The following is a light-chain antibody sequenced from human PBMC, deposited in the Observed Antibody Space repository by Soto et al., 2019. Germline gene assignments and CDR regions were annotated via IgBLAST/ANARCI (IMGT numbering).Light chain of an antibody. J-gene: IGKJ3*01. V-gene: IGKV3D-15*01. CDR2: DAS. Sequence: EIVLSQSPATLSVSPGERATLSCRASQSVSSYLAWYQQKPGQAPRLLIYDASNRATGIPARFSGSGSGTEFTLTISSLQSEDFAVYYCQQYNNWPPATFGPGTKVDIK. CDR1: QSVSSY. CDR3: QQYNNWPPAT.